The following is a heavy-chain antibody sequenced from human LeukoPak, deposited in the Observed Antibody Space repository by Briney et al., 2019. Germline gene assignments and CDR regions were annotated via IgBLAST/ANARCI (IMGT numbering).Heavy chain of an antibody. CDR1: GFTFSDYY. CDR2: ISSRGTTI. V-gene: IGHV3-11*01. J-gene: IGHJ4*02. Sequence: GGSLRLSCAASGFTFSDYYMSWIRQAPGKGLEWISYISSRGTTIFYADSVKGRFTISRDNAKNSLYLQMNSLRPEDTAVYYCAREDGHPKDWRQGTLVTVTS. CDR3: AREDGHPKD. D-gene: IGHD5-24*01.